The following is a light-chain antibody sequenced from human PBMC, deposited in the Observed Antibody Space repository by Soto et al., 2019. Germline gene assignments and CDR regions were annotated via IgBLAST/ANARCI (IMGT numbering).Light chain of an antibody. Sequence: EIVLTQSPGTLSLSPGQRATLSCRASQTVSSTYLAWYQQKPGQPPRLLIYAASSRATGIPDRFSGSGSGTEFTLTISRLEPEDFAVYYCQQYGSTPRTFGQGTGV. V-gene: IGKV3-20*01. CDR1: QTVSSTY. CDR3: QQYGSTPRT. CDR2: AAS. J-gene: IGKJ1*01.